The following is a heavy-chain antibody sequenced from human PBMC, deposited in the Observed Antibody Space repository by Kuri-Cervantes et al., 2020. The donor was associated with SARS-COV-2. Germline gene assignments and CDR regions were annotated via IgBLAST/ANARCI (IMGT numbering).Heavy chain of an antibody. CDR3: ARDYSGADY. CDR2: ISNRGNYI. J-gene: IGHJ4*02. Sequence: GESLKISCAASGFTVSSNYMSWVRQAPGKGLEWVSFISNRGNYIYYADSMKGRFTISRDNAKNSLYLQINSLRAEDTAVYYCARDYSGADYWGQGTLVTVSS. CDR1: GFTVSSNY. V-gene: IGHV3-21*01. D-gene: IGHD1-26*01.